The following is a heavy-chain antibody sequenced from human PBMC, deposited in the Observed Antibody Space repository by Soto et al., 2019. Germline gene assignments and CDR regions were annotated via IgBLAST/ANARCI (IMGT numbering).Heavy chain of an antibody. J-gene: IGHJ4*02. Sequence: QVQLQESGPGLVKPSETLSLTCAVSGDSISSYYCMWIRQPPGKGLESIGYLYYGRSTNYNPSLQSRVTLSVDTSTNQCSLTLSSMTAADTAVYYCALRSMAVVPEYWGQGTLVTVSS. D-gene: IGHD3-22*01. CDR3: ALRSMAVVPEY. CDR1: GDSISSYY. V-gene: IGHV4-59*01. CDR2: LYYGRST.